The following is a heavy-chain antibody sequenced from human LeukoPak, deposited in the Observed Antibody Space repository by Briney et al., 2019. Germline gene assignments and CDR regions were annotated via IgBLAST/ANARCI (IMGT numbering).Heavy chain of an antibody. Sequence: PGGSLRLSCAASGFSFSSYTMNWVRQAPGKGLEWVGFMRSKAYGCTTEYAASVKGRFIISRDDSKSIAYLQMNSLKTEDTAVYYCTRDRRGYSGYGVNWFDPWGQGTLVTVSS. CDR2: MRSKAYGCTT. J-gene: IGHJ5*02. D-gene: IGHD5-12*01. CDR3: TRDRRGYSGYGVNWFDP. V-gene: IGHV3-49*04. CDR1: GFSFSSYT.